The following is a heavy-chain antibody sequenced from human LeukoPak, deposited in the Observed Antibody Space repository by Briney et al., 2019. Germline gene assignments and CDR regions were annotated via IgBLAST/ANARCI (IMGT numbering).Heavy chain of an antibody. D-gene: IGHD5-12*01. Sequence: GGSLGLSCAASGFTFSNYWMSWVRQAPGKGLEWVAHINQDGSEEHYMDSVKARFIISRDNAKNSLSLQMDSLRAEDTAVYYCVRDGGVSGYDLLDYWGQGTLVTVSS. CDR3: VRDGGVSGYDLLDY. CDR2: INQDGSEE. J-gene: IGHJ4*02. V-gene: IGHV3-7*01. CDR1: GFTFSNYW.